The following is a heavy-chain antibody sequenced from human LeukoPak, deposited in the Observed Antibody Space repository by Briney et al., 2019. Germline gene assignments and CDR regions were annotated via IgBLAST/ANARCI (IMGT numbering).Heavy chain of an antibody. V-gene: IGHV4-59*02. CDR1: GGSVSDYY. J-gene: IGHJ6*03. Sequence: SETLSLTCTISGGSVSDYYWSWIRQSPGKGLEWIGYIYHTGSTSHSPSLKSRVTISVDKSKNQFSLKLSSVTAADTAVYYCARVLHGSGSLYYYYYYMDVWGKGTTVTISS. CDR3: ARVLHGSGSLYYYYYYMDV. CDR2: IYHTGST. D-gene: IGHD3-10*01.